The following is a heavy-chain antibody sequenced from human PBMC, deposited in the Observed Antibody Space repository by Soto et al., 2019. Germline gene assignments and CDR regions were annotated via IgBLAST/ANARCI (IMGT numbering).Heavy chain of an antibody. CDR2: IRSKAYGGKT. D-gene: IGHD3-16*02. Sequence: GGSLRLSCTASGFTFGDYAMSWVRQAPGKGLEWVGFIRSKAYGGKTEYAASVKGRFTISREDSKSIAYLQMNSLKTEDTAVDYCTRDGRSYYFDYWGQGTLVTVSS. J-gene: IGHJ4*02. V-gene: IGHV3-49*04. CDR1: GFTFGDYA. CDR3: TRDGRSYYFDY.